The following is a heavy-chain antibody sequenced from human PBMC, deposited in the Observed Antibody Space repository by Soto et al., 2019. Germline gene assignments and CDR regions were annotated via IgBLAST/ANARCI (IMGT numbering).Heavy chain of an antibody. V-gene: IGHV3-7*01. CDR2: IKEDGSEK. J-gene: IGHJ3*01. CDR3: ARRSAFDL. CDR1: GFTFSSYW. Sequence: EVQLVESGGGLVQPGGSLRLSCAASGFTFSSYWMSWVRQAPGKGLEWVANIKEDGSEKNYVDSVKGRFTISRDNAKNSLFLQMNSLRVEYTAVYYCARRSAFDLWGQGTMVTVSS.